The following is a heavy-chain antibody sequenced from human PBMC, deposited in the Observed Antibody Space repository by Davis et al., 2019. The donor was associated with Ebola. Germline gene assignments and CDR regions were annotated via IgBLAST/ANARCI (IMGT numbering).Heavy chain of an antibody. Sequence: SETLSLTCTVSGGSISSGPYYWGWIRQPPGKGLEWIGSIYYSGSIYYNPSLKSRVTISVDTSKNQFSLKLSSVTAAATALYFCARLFRNYEDNWFDPWGQGTLVTVSS. D-gene: IGHD4-11*01. J-gene: IGHJ5*02. V-gene: IGHV4-39*07. CDR2: IYYSGSI. CDR1: GGSISSGPYY. CDR3: ARLFRNYEDNWFDP.